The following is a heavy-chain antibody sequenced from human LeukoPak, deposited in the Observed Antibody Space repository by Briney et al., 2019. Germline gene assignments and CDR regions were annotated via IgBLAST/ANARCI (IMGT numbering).Heavy chain of an antibody. CDR2: INTDGSST. D-gene: IGHD3-16*01. V-gene: IGHV3-74*01. CDR3: ARDPTPPLRIMITSSFDP. CDR1: GFTFSSYW. Sequence: GGSLRLSCAASGFTFSSYWMHWVRQAPGKGLVWVSRINTDGSSTSYADSVKGRFTISRDNAKNTLYLQMNSLRAEDTAVYYCARDPTPPLRIMITSSFDPWGQGTLVTVSS. J-gene: IGHJ5*02.